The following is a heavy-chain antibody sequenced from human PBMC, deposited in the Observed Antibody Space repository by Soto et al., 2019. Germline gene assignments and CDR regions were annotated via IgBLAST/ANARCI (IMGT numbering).Heavy chain of an antibody. Sequence: SETLSLTCTVSGGSISSYYWSWIRQPPGKGLEWIGYIYYSGTTNYNPSLKSRVTISVDRSKNQFSLKLSSVTAADTAVYYCARLRGPYCGGDRYPPTPNWFDPWGQGTLVTVSS. CDR1: GGSISSYY. V-gene: IGHV4-59*12. CDR3: ARLRGPYCGGDRYPPTPNWFDP. D-gene: IGHD2-21*02. J-gene: IGHJ5*02. CDR2: IYYSGTT.